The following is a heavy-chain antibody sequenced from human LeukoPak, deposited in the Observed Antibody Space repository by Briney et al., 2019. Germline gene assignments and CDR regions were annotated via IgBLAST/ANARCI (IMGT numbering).Heavy chain of an antibody. CDR3: ARRVAPTDYLGMDV. D-gene: IGHD4-17*01. CDR1: GFTFSTYY. CDR2: ISTGGLTT. Sequence: PGGSLRLSCAASGFTFSTYYMQWVRQAPGKGLEYVSAISTGGLTTYYAESVKGRFTISRDDSKNTLYLQVGSLRGEDMAVYYCARRVAPTDYLGMDVWGQGTTVTVSS. J-gene: IGHJ6*02. V-gene: IGHV3-64*02.